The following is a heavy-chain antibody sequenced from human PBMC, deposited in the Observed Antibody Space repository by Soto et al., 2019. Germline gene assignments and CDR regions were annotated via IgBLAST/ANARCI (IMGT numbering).Heavy chain of an antibody. CDR1: GGSFSGYY. D-gene: IGHD6-13*01. CDR3: AAAYYYYGMDV. CDR2: INHSGST. V-gene: IGHV4-34*01. J-gene: IGHJ6*02. Sequence: TSETLSLTCAVYGGSFSGYYWSWIRQPPGKGLEWIGEINHSGSTNYNPSLKSRVTISVDTSKNQFSLKLSSVTAADTAVYYCAAAYYYYGMDVWGQGTTVTVSS.